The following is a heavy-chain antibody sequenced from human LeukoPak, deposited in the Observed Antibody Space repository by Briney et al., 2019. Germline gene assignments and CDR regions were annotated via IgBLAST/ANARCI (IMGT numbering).Heavy chain of an antibody. Sequence: ASVKVSCKASGYTLTSYYMHWVRQAPGQGLEWMGIIDPSGGSTSYAQKFQGRVTMTRDTSTSTVYMELSSLRSEDTAVYYCARDSLSTIFGVVRGGESWFDPWGQGTLVTVSS. CDR2: IDPSGGST. CDR3: ARDSLSTIFGVVRGGESWFDP. D-gene: IGHD3-3*01. J-gene: IGHJ5*02. V-gene: IGHV1-46*01. CDR1: GYTLTSYY.